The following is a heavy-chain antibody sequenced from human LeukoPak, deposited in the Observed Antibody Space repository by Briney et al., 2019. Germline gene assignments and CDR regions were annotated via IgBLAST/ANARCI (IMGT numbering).Heavy chain of an antibody. Sequence: PGGSLRLSCAASGFTFSSYGMHWVRQAPGKGLEWVSGINWNGGSTGYADSVKGRFTISRDNAKNSLYLQMNSLRAEDTALYYCARGIIAVAVGYMDVWGKGTTVTVSS. D-gene: IGHD6-19*01. CDR2: INWNGGST. V-gene: IGHV3-20*04. CDR1: GFTFSSYG. J-gene: IGHJ6*03. CDR3: ARGIIAVAVGYMDV.